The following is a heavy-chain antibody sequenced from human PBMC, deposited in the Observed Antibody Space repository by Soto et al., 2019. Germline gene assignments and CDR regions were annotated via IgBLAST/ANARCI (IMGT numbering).Heavy chain of an antibody. D-gene: IGHD3-10*01. CDR1: GGFISRYY. CDR2: INHRGST. J-gene: IGHJ6*02. Sequence: SETLSLTCTVSGGFISRYYWRGIRQPPGKGLEWIGEINHRGSTNYNPSLKSRVTISVDTSKNQFSLKLSSVTAADTAVYYCARMSSPGRIYYYYYGMDVWGQGTTVTVSS. CDR3: ARMSSPGRIYYYYYGMDV. V-gene: IGHV4-34*01.